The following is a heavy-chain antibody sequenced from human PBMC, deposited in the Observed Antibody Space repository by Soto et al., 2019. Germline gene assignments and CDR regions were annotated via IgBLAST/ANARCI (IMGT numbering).Heavy chain of an antibody. Sequence: PSETLSLTCAVSGGSISSSNWWSWVRQPPGKELEWIGEIYYSGSTYYNPSLKSRVTISVDTSKNQFSLKLSSVTAADTAVYYCARDTTVVTPEFSYYYYGMDVWGQGTTVTSP. J-gene: IGHJ6*02. CDR3: ARDTTVVTPEFSYYYYGMDV. CDR2: IYYSGST. D-gene: IGHD4-17*01. CDR1: GGSISSSNW. V-gene: IGHV4-4*02.